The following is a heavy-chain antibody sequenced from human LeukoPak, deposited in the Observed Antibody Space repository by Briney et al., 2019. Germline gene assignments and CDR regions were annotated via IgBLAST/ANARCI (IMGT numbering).Heavy chain of an antibody. D-gene: IGHD3-9*01. V-gene: IGHV1-46*01. CDR1: GYTFTSYY. Sequence: ASVKVSCKASGYTFTSYYMHWVRQAPGQGLEWMGIINPSGGSTSYAQKFQGRVTMTRDTSTSTVYMELSSLRAEDTALYSCANFDGSTQAFQIWGQGTMVTVSS. J-gene: IGHJ3*02. CDR3: ANFDGSTQAFQI. CDR2: INPSGGST.